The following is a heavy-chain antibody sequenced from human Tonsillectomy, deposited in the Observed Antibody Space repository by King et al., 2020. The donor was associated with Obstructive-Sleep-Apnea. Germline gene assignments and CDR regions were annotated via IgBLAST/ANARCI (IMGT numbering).Heavy chain of an antibody. CDR3: AKEGVPAANYYYYGMDV. CDR2: ISWNSGSI. CDR1: GFTFDDYA. Sequence: VQLVESGGGLVQPGRSLRLSCAAAGFTFDDYAMHWVRQAPGKGLEWVSGISWNSGSIGYADSVKGRFTISRDNAKNSLYLQMNSLRPEDTALYYCAKEGVPAANYYYYGMDVWGQGTTVTVSS. V-gene: IGHV3-9*01. D-gene: IGHD2-2*01. J-gene: IGHJ6*02.